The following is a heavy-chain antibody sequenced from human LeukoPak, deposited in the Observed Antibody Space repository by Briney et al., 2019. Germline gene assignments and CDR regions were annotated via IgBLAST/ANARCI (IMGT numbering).Heavy chain of an antibody. D-gene: IGHD2-15*01. CDR3: ASHQGYRHHY. Sequence: GGSLRLSCAVSGFTFSSYWMSWVRQAPGKGLEWVANIKQDGSEKYYVDSVKGRFTISRDNAKNSLYLQMNSLRVEDTAVYYCASHQGYRHHYWGQGTLVTVSS. J-gene: IGHJ4*02. CDR2: IKQDGSEK. V-gene: IGHV3-7*01. CDR1: GFTFSSYW.